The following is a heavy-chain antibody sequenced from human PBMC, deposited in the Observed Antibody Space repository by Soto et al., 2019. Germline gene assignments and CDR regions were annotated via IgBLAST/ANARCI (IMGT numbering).Heavy chain of an antibody. CDR3: ASRKSEEDCSATSCYVTH. J-gene: IGHJ4*02. CDR1: GGSISSTYNY. V-gene: IGHV4-39*01. Sequence: QLHLQESGPGLVKPSETLSLTCAVSGGSISSTYNYWGWIRQPPGKGLEWIASISYNGNTYYNPSLRSRVTISGVTSNNQLSLQLTSAAAADTAVYYCASRKSEEDCSATSCYVTHWGQGTLVTVSS. D-gene: IGHD2-2*01. CDR2: ISYNGNT.